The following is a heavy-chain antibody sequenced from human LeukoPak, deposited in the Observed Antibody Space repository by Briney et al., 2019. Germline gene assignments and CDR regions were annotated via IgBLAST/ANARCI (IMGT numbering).Heavy chain of an antibody. CDR3: ARDRVLGDTIGYYYGMDV. CDR1: GGTFSSYA. V-gene: IGHV1-69*01. J-gene: IGHJ6*04. CDR2: IIPIFGTV. D-gene: IGHD3-10*01. Sequence: ASVKVSCKASGGTFSSYAISWVRQAPGQGLEWMGGIIPIFGTVNYAQKFQGRVTITADESTSTAYMELSSLRSEDTAVYYCARDRVLGDTIGYYYGMDVWGKGTTVTVSS.